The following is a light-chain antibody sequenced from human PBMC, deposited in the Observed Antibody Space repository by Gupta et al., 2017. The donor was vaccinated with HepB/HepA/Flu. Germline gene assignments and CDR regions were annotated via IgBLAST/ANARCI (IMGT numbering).Light chain of an antibody. CDR3: QQYGSSPPVT. CDR2: GAS. CDR1: QTISNKY. V-gene: IGKV3-20*01. Sequence: EIVLTQSPGTLSLSPGERATLSCRASQTISNKYVAWYQQKPGQAPRLLIYGASSRATDIPDRFSGSGSGTDFTLTISRREPEDFAVYYCQQYGSSPPVTFGQGTRLGIK. J-gene: IGKJ5*01.